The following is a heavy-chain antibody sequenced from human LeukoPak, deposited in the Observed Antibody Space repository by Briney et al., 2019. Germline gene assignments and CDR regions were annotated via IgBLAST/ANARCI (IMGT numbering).Heavy chain of an antibody. CDR2: IYYSGST. CDR1: GGSISSYY. Sequence: SETLSLTCTVSGGSISSYYWSWIRQPPGKGLEWIGYIYYSGSTNYNSSLKSRVTISVDTSKNQFSLKLSSVTAADTAVYYCARRRLYGDYDAFDIWGQGTMVTVSS. CDR3: ARRRLYGDYDAFDI. D-gene: IGHD4-17*01. J-gene: IGHJ3*02. V-gene: IGHV4-59*08.